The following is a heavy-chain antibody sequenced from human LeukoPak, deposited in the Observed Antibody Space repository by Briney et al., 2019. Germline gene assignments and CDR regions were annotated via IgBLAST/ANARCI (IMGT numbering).Heavy chain of an antibody. V-gene: IGHV3-73*01. D-gene: IGHD3-3*01. CDR2: IRSKANNYAT. CDR3: TRLYYDFWRGYSYYYMDV. CDR1: GFTFSDST. J-gene: IGHJ6*03. Sequence: GGSLRLSCAASGFTFSDSTMHWVRQASGKGLEWVGRIRSKANNYATAYAASVKGRFTISRDDSKNTAYLQMNSLKTEDTAVYYCTRLYYDFWRGYSYYYMDVWGKGTTVTVSS.